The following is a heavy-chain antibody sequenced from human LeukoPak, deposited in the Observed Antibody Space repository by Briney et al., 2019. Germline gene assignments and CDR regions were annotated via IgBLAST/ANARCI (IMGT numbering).Heavy chain of an antibody. J-gene: IGHJ4*02. D-gene: IGHD3-22*01. CDR1: GFTFSSKG. V-gene: IGHV3-33*01. CDR2: IWYDGSSK. Sequence: GGSLRLSCEASGFTFSSKGMHWVRRAPGKGLEWVAVIWYDGSSKYYADSVKGRFTISRDNSKNTLYLQMTSLRAEDTAVYYCAREARYESSGYYFDFWGQGTQVTVSS. CDR3: AREARYESSGYYFDF.